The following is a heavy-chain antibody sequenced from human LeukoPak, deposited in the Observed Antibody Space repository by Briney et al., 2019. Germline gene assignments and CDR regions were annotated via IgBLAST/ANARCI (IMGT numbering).Heavy chain of an antibody. V-gene: IGHV4-59*01. CDR3: ARGRTRRYCTNGVCPERANYFDY. Sequence: SETLSLTCTVSGGSISSYYWSWIRQPPGKGLEWIGYIYYSGSTNYNPSLKSRVTISVDTSKNQFSLKLSSVTAVDTAVYYCARGRTRRYCTNGVCPERANYFDYWGQGTLVTVSS. CDR1: GGSISSYY. CDR2: IYYSGST. D-gene: IGHD2-8*01. J-gene: IGHJ4*02.